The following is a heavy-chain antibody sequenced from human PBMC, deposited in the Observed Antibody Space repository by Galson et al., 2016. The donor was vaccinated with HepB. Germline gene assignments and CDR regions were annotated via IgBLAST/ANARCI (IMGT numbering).Heavy chain of an antibody. CDR2: VKRDGSER. CDR3: ARGANRGRPFNY. D-gene: IGHD3-10*01. J-gene: IGHJ4*02. V-gene: IGHV3-7*03. Sequence: SLRLSCAASGFTFSSYWMSWVRQAPGKGLEWVANVKRDGSERYYVDSVKGRFTISRDNAKNSLFLQMNSLRVEDTAVYYCARGANRGRPFNYWCQGTLVTVSS. CDR1: GFTFSSYW.